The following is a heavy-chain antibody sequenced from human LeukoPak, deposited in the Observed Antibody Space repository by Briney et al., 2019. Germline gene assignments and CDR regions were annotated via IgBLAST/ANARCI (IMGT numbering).Heavy chain of an antibody. V-gene: IGHV3-23*01. Sequence: GGSLRLSCAASGFTFSSYAMSWARQAPGKGLEWVSAISGSGGSTYYADSVKGRFTISRDNSKNTLYLQMNSLRAEDTAVYYCAKDWALYSSGWYYFDYWGQGTLVTVSS. CDR2: ISGSGGST. J-gene: IGHJ4*02. CDR1: GFTFSSYA. D-gene: IGHD6-19*01. CDR3: AKDWALYSSGWYYFDY.